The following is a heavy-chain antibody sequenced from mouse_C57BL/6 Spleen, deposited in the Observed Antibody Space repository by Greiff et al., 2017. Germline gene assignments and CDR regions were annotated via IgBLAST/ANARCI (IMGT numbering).Heavy chain of an antibody. Sequence: QVQLQQPGAELVKPGASVTLSCKASGYTFTSYWMQWVKQRPGQGLEWLGEIDPSDSYTNYNQKFKGKATLTVDTSSSTAYMQLSSLTSEDSAVYYCARAAQATMFAYWGQGTLVTVSA. CDR1: GYTFTSYW. V-gene: IGHV1-50*01. CDR3: ARAAQATMFAY. CDR2: IDPSDSYT. J-gene: IGHJ3*01. D-gene: IGHD3-2*02.